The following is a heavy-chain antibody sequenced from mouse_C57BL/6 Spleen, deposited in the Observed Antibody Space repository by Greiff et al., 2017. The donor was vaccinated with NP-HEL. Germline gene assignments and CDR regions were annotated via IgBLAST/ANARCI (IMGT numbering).Heavy chain of an antibody. CDR2: IDPSDSET. V-gene: IGHV1-52*01. Sequence: VQLQQPGAELVRPGSSVKLSCKASGYTFTSYWMHWVKQRPIQGLEWIGNIDPSDSETHYNQKFKDKATLTVDKSSSTAYMQLSSLTSEDSAVYYCARVDYGSSYYAMDYWGQGTSVTVSS. D-gene: IGHD1-1*01. CDR1: GYTFTSYW. J-gene: IGHJ4*01. CDR3: ARVDYGSSYYAMDY.